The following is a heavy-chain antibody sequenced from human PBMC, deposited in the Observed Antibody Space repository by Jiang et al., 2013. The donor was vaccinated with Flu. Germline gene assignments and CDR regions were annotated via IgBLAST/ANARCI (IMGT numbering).Heavy chain of an antibody. CDR1: GYTFTSNY. CDR3: ARDNSIVVGSMTSWWFDP. V-gene: IGHV1-46*04. J-gene: IGHJ5*02. Sequence: GAEVKKPGASVKVSCKASGYTFTSNYMHWVRQAPGQGLEWIGLINPSGEVTRYAQKLQGRLTMTRDTSTSTDYMELSSLRSEDTAVYYCARDNSIVVGSMTSWWFDPWGQGTLVTVSS. D-gene: IGHD1-26*01. CDR2: INPSGEVT.